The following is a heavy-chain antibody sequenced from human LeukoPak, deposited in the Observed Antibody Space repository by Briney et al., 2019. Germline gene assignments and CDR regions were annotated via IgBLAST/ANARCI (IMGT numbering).Heavy chain of an antibody. J-gene: IGHJ4*02. Sequence: SETLSLTCTVSGGSISSGSYYWSWIRQPAGKGLEWIRRIYTSGSTNYNPSLKSRVTISVDTSKNQFSLKLSSVTAADTAVYYCARDKGNYDYFDYWGQGTLVTVSS. V-gene: IGHV4-61*02. CDR2: IYTSGST. D-gene: IGHD1-7*01. CDR3: ARDKGNYDYFDY. CDR1: GGSISSGSYY.